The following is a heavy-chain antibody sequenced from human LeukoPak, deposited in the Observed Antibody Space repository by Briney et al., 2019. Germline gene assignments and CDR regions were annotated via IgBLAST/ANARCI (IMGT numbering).Heavy chain of an antibody. CDR2: INPNDGDT. CDR1: GYTFTDYY. CDR3: ARANFLYCSSSTCLFDY. J-gene: IGHJ4*02. Sequence: ASVKVSCKASGYTFTDYYMHWVRQAPGQGYEWMGWINPNDGDTNYAQKFQGRVTMTRDTSISTAHMEVSRLRSDDTAVYYCARANFLYCSSSTCLFDYWGQGTLVTVSS. D-gene: IGHD2-2*01. V-gene: IGHV1-2*02.